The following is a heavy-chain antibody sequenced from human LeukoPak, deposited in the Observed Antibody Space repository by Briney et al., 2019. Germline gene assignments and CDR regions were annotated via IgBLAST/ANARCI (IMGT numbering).Heavy chain of an antibody. CDR2: IYSGGGT. V-gene: IGHV3-53*01. CDR3: ARDLGYSGYLDY. Sequence: GGSLRLSCVASGFTFSNNYMSWARQAPGKGLEWVSAIYSGGGTSYTDSVKGRFTISRDNSKNTLYLQMNSLRAEDTAVYYCARDLGYSGYLDYWGQGTLVTVSS. CDR1: GFTFSNNY. D-gene: IGHD5-12*01. J-gene: IGHJ4*02.